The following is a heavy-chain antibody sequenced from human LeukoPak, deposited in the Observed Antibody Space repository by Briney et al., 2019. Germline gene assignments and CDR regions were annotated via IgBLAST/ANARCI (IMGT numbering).Heavy chain of an antibody. J-gene: IGHJ4*02. D-gene: IGHD3-22*01. Sequence: KPSETLSLTCTVSGGSMSNYYWSWLRQPPGKGLEWTGYIYYSGKTNYNPSLNSRVTISVDTSKNQFSLKVNSVTAADTAVYYCASGLVYDSSGYYAYWGQGTLVTVSS. CDR3: ASGLVYDSSGYYAY. CDR2: IYYSGKT. CDR1: GGSMSNYY. V-gene: IGHV4-59*01.